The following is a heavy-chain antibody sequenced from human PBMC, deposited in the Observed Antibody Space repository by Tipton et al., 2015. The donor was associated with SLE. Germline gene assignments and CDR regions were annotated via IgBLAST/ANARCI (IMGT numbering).Heavy chain of an antibody. V-gene: IGHV4-38-2*01. CDR1: GYSISSGYY. J-gene: IGHJ4*02. CDR3: ASDNYVFDY. D-gene: IGHD4-11*01. Sequence: TLSLTCAVSGYSISSGYYWGWIRQPPGKGLEWIGSIYHSGSTYYNPSLKSRVTISVDRSKNQFSLKLSSVTAADTAVYYCASDNYVFDYWGQGTLVTVSS. CDR2: IYHSGST.